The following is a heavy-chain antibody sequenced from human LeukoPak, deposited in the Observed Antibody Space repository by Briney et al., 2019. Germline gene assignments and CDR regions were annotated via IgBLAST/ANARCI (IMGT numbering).Heavy chain of an antibody. D-gene: IGHD6-19*01. V-gene: IGHV5-51*01. J-gene: IGHJ4*02. CDR2: IYPADSDT. Sequence: GESLKISCKGFGYSFTGYWMGWVRQMPGTGLEWMGIIYPADSDTRYSPSFEGQVTISAAKSISTAYLQWTSLKASDTAMYYCARQGYSSGGENYFDYWGQGTLVTVSS. CDR1: GYSFTGYW. CDR3: ARQGYSSGGENYFDY.